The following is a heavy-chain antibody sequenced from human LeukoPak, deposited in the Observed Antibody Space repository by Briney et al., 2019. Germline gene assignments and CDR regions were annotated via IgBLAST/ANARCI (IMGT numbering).Heavy chain of an antibody. CDR3: ARVEEGYGSGRRENYYYYYMDV. D-gene: IGHD3-10*01. J-gene: IGHJ6*03. V-gene: IGHV4-59*01. CDR2: IYYSGST. Sequence: TSETLSLTCTVSGGSISSYYWSWLRQPPGKGLEWIGYIYYSGSTNYNPSLKSRVTISVDRSKNQFSLKLSSVTASDTAVYYCARVEEGYGSGRRENYYYYYMDVWGKGTTVTISS. CDR1: GGSISSYY.